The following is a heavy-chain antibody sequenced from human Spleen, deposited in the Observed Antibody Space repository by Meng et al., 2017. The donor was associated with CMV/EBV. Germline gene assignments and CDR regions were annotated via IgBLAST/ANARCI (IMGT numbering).Heavy chain of an antibody. V-gene: IGHV4-59*01. Sequence: SETLSLTCTVSGGSISSYYWSWIRQPPGKGLEWIGCLYYSGSTNYNPSLKSRVTISVVTSKNQFSLRLSSLTAEDTAMYYCARDSTMVVGKSAFDIWGQGTMVTVSS. D-gene: IGHD3-22*01. J-gene: IGHJ3*02. CDR2: LYYSGST. CDR3: ARDSTMVVGKSAFDI. CDR1: GGSISSYY.